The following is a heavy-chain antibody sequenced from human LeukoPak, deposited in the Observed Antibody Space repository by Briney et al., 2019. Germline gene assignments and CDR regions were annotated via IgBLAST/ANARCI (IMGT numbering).Heavy chain of an antibody. V-gene: IGHV1-2*02. CDR3: ARDYGSGSYTHIDY. CDR1: GYTFTGYY. J-gene: IGHJ4*02. CDR2: INPNSGGT. Sequence: ASVNVSCKASGYTFTGYYMHWVRQAPGQRLEWMGWINPNSGGTNYAQKFQGRVTMTRDTSISTAYMELSRLRSDDTAVYYCARDYGSGSYTHIDYWGQGTLVTVSS. D-gene: IGHD3-10*01.